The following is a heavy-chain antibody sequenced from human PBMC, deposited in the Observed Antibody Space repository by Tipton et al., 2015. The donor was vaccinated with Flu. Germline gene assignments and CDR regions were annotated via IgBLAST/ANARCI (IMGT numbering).Heavy chain of an antibody. D-gene: IGHD6-13*01. J-gene: IGHJ5*02. CDR2: IGSAGDT. Sequence: SLRLPCVAAGFTFNTYDIHWVRQATGEGLEWVSGIGSAGDTYYFDSLKGRFIIYRENAKITLLLLMNSLRAEDTALYYCAKNVSSSWPPGNWFDPWGQGTLVTVSS. CDR3: AKNVSSSWPPGNWFDP. CDR1: GFTFNTYD. V-gene: IGHV3-13*01.